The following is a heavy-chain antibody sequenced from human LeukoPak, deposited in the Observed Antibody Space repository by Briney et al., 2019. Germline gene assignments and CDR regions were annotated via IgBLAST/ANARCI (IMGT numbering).Heavy chain of an antibody. V-gene: IGHV1-18*01. J-gene: IGHJ4*02. Sequence: ASVKVSCKASGYTFTSYGISWVRQPPGQGLEWMGWISAYNGNTNYAQKLQGRVTMTTDTSKSTAYMELRSLRSDDTAVYYCARDNPLVLGIVGALPFDYWGQGTLVTVSS. CDR2: ISAYNGNT. CDR1: GYTFTSYG. CDR3: ARDNPLVLGIVGALPFDY. D-gene: IGHD1-26*01.